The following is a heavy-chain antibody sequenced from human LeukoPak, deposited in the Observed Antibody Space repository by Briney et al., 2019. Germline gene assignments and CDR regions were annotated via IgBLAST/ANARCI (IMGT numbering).Heavy chain of an antibody. J-gene: IGHJ4*02. V-gene: IGHV6-1*01. CDR2: TYYRSKWYN. D-gene: IGHD6-13*01. CDR3: ARDNYVYSSSWYGPQYYFDY. CDR1: GDSVSSNSAA. Sequence: SQALSLTCAISGDSVSSNSAAWNWIRQSPSRGLEWLGRTYYRSKWYNDYAVSVKSRITINPDTSKNQFSLQLNSVTPEDTAVYYCARDNYVYSSSWYGPQYYFDYWGQGTLVTVSS.